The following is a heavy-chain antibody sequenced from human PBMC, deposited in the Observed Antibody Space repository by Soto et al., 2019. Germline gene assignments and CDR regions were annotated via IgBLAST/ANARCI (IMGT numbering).Heavy chain of an antibody. V-gene: IGHV4-31*03. D-gene: IGHD2-15*01. CDR1: GGSISSGAHF. J-gene: IGHJ6*02. Sequence: QVQLQESGPGLVRPSQTLSLTCTVSGGSISSGAHFCTWIRQHSGKGLEWIGYIYYSGTTYYNPSLKSRVTLSVDTSKNQLSLKLSSVTAADTAVYYCARGSPYYGLDVWGQGTTVIVSS. CDR2: IYYSGTT. CDR3: ARGSPYYGLDV.